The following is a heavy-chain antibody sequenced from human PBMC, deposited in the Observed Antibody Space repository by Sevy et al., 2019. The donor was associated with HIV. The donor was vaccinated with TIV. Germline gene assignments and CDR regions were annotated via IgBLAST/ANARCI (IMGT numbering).Heavy chain of an antibody. J-gene: IGHJ1*01. Sequence: ASVKVSCKASGYTFTHYAVNWVRQAPGQGLEWMGWINTDTGNPTYAQGFTGRFVFSLDTSVSRAYLQISSLKAEDNAVYFCARDPGLLSYYYDAQYFQHWGQGTLVTVSS. CDR2: INTDTGNP. D-gene: IGHD3-22*01. CDR1: GYTFTHYA. V-gene: IGHV7-4-1*02. CDR3: ARDPGLLSYYYDAQYFQH.